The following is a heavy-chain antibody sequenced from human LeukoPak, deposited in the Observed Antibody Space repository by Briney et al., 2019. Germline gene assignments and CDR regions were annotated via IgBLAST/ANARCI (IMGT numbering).Heavy chain of an antibody. CDR1: GGSISSYY. J-gene: IGHJ4*02. Sequence: PSETLSLTRTVSGGSISSYYWSWIRQPPGKGLEWIGYIYYSGSTNYNPSLKSRVTISVDTSKNQFSLKLSSVTAADTAVYYCASMSGYSYDDFDYWGQGTLVTVSS. CDR2: IYYSGST. CDR3: ASMSGYSYDDFDY. V-gene: IGHV4-59*12. D-gene: IGHD5-18*01.